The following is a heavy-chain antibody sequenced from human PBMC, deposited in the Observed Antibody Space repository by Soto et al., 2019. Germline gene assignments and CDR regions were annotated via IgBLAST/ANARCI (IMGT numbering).Heavy chain of an antibody. J-gene: IGHJ6*02. Sequence: ISCKGSGYSFTSYWIGWVRQMPGKGLEWMGIIYPGDSDTRYSPSFQGQVTISADKSISTAYLQWSSLKASDTAMYYCARPGTIFGVVGGGMDVWGQGTTVTVSS. D-gene: IGHD3-3*01. V-gene: IGHV5-51*01. CDR2: IYPGDSDT. CDR1: GYSFTSYW. CDR3: ARPGTIFGVVGGGMDV.